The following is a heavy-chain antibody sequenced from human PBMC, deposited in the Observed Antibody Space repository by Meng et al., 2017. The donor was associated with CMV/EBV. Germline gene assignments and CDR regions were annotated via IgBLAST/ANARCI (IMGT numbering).Heavy chain of an antibody. CDR1: GFTFSSSA. CDR3: TRASFSRNCSSTSCYYGMDV. J-gene: IGHJ6*02. CDR2: IRSKANSYAT. V-gene: IGHV3-73*01. Sequence: GESLKISCAASGFTFSSSAMHWVRQASGKGLEWVGRIRSKANSYATAYAAKVTGRFTISRDDSKKTAYLQMNGLKTEDTAVYYCTRASFSRNCSSTSCYYGMDVWGQGTTVTVSS. D-gene: IGHD2-2*01.